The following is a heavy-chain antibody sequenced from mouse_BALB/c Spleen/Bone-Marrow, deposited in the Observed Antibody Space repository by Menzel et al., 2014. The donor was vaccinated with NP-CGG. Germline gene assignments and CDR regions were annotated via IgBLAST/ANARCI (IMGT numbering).Heavy chain of an antibody. CDR3: ATTVAY. J-gene: IGHJ3*01. CDR2: IDTSDTYT. D-gene: IGHD1-1*01. V-gene: IGHV1-69*02. CDR1: GYTFTDYW. Sequence: QVQLQQSGDDLVKPGASVKLSCKASGYTFTDYWMHWVKQRPGQGLEWIGAIDTSDTYTNYNQKFKGKTTLTVDKSSSTAYMQLNSLTSEDSAVYYCATTVAYWGQGTLVTVSA.